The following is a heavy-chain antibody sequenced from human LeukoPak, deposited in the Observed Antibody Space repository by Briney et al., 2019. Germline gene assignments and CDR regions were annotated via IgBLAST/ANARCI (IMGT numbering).Heavy chain of an antibody. CDR1: GFTFSSYG. J-gene: IGHJ4*02. V-gene: IGHV3-30*02. Sequence: PGGSLGLSCAASGFTFSSYGMHWVRQAPGKGLEWVAFIRYGGSNKYYADSVKGRFTISRDNSKNTLYLQMNSLRAEDTAVYYCAKDLSAVSLTTFDYWGQGTLVTVSS. CDR3: AKDLSAVSLTTFDY. D-gene: IGHD1-14*01. CDR2: IRYGGSNK.